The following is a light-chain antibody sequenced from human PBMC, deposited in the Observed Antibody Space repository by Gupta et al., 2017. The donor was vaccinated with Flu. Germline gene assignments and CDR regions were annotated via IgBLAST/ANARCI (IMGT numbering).Light chain of an antibody. CDR1: QSVSGN. CDR3: QEYNNWPPYT. V-gene: IGKV3-15*01. CDR2: GAS. J-gene: IGKJ2*01. Sequence: EIVITPSPSTLSVSPRERATLSCRASQSVSGNLAWYQQKPGQAPRLLIYGASTRATGIPARFSGSGSGTEFTLTISSLQSEDFAVYYCQEYNNWPPYTFGQGTKLESK.